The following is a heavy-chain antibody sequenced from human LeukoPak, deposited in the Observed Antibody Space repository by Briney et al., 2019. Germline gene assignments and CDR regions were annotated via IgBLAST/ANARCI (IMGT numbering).Heavy chain of an antibody. D-gene: IGHD3-16*02. CDR3: ARRSYRGVITVYYYYYMDV. Sequence: PGGSLRLSCAASGFTVSGSYMSWVRHVPGRGLECVSDIYRDGSTYYADSVKGRFTISRDNAKNSVYLQMNRLRVEDTAVYYCARRSYRGVITVYYYYYMDVWGKGTPVTVSS. V-gene: IGHV3-66*04. CDR2: IYRDGST. J-gene: IGHJ6*03. CDR1: GFTVSGSY.